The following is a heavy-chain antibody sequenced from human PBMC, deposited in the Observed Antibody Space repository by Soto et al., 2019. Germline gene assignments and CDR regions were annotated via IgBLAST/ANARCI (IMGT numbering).Heavy chain of an antibody. CDR1: GFTFSSYS. Sequence: EVQLVXSGGGLVKXGGSLXLSCAASGFTFSSYSMNWXXQAXXXXLXXXSSSSSSSSYIYYADSVKGRFTISRDNAKNSLYLQMNSLRAEDTAVYYCXRAISRXEXXRNEFDYWGQGTLVTVSS. J-gene: IGHJ4*02. V-gene: IGHV3-21*01. D-gene: IGHD6-13*01. CDR2: SSSSSSYI. CDR3: XRAISRXEXXRNEFDY.